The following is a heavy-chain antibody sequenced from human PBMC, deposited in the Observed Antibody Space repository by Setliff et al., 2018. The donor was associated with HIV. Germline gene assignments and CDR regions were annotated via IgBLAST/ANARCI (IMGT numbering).Heavy chain of an antibody. J-gene: IGHJ4*02. V-gene: IGHV1-8*02. CDR1: GYSFSDYY. D-gene: IGHD5-12*01. CDR2: MNPKSGNT. CDR3: ARDDRAVATIL. Sequence: GASVKVSCKASGYSFSDYYIHWVRQAPGHGFQWMGWMNPKSGNTGYARKFQGRVSMTRNTSISTAYMELSSLRSEDTAVYYCARDDRAVATILWGQGTLVTVSS.